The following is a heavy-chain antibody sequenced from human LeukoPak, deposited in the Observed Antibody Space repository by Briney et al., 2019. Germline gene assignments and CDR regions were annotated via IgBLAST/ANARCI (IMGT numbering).Heavy chain of an antibody. J-gene: IGHJ4*02. CDR2: ISGSGGST. CDR3: ARNTVLYSTTFDY. D-gene: IGHD4-11*01. V-gene: IGHV3-23*01. Sequence: GGSLRLSCAASGFTFSSYAMSWVRQAPGKGLEWVSAISGSGGSTYYADSVKGRFTISRYNSKNTLYLQMNSLRAEDTAVYYCARNTVLYSTTFDYWGQGTLVTVSS. CDR1: GFTFSSYA.